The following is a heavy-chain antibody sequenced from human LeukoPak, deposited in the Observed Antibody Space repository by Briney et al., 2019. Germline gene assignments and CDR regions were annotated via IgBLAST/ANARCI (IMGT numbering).Heavy chain of an antibody. V-gene: IGHV3-66*01. CDR3: ARGPRQLGPDMDV. CDR1: GFTVSSNY. CDR2: IYSGGST. J-gene: IGHJ6*03. D-gene: IGHD6-6*01. Sequence: GGSLRLSCAASGFTVSSNYMSWVRQAPGKGLEWVSVIYSGGSTYYADSVKGRFTISRDNSKNTLYLQMNSLRAEDTAVYYCARGPRQLGPDMDVWGKGTTVTVSS.